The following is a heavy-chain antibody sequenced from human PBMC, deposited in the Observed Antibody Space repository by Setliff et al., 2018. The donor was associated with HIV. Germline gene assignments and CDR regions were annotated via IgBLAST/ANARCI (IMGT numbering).Heavy chain of an antibody. CDR1: GYSISSVSY. CDR2: IYHSGTT. D-gene: IGHD6-19*01. J-gene: IGHJ4*02. CDR3: ARGSTDSSGYYRGYFDY. V-gene: IGHV4-38-2*02. Sequence: PSETLSLTCTVSGYSISSVSYWGWIRQPPGKGLEWIGSIYHSGTTYYNPSLKSRVTISVDTSKNQFSLTLSSVTAADTAVYYCARGSTDSSGYYRGYFDYWGQGTLVTVSS.